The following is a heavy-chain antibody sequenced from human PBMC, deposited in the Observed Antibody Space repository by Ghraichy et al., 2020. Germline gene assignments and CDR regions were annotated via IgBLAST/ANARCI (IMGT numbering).Heavy chain of an antibody. D-gene: IGHD2-2*01. Sequence: SGPTLVKPTQTLTLTCTFSGFSLRTSGVGVGWIRQPPGKALEWLALISWNDDERYRPSLRSRLTITKGSSRDRVVLTMTNMDPVDTATYFCAHTLRDWQYGFYHYYMDVWGKGTTVTVSS. V-gene: IGHV2-5*01. J-gene: IGHJ6*03. CDR2: ISWNDDE. CDR1: GFSLRTSGVG. CDR3: AHTLRDWQYGFYHYYMDV.